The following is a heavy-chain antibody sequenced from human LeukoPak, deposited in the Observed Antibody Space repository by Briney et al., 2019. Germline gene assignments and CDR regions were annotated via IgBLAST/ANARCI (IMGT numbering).Heavy chain of an antibody. CDR1: GFTFSNIA. CDR2: ISDSDSRT. J-gene: IGHJ4*02. Sequence: GGSLRLSCAASGFTFSNIAFYWVRQAPGKGLEWVSSISDSDSRTNFADSVKGRFTISSDFSKNTLFLQMNGLRADDTAVYYCATSTVINGFDYWGQGALVTVSS. D-gene: IGHD4-17*01. CDR3: ATSTVINGFDY. V-gene: IGHV3-23*01.